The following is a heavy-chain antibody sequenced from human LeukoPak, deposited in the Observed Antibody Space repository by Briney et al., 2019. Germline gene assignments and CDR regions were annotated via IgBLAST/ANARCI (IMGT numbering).Heavy chain of an antibody. CDR2: IYHSGST. V-gene: IGHV4-4*02. D-gene: IGHD3-3*01. CDR1: GGSISSSNW. J-gene: IGHJ6*03. Sequence: PSGTLSLTCAVSGGSISSSNWWSWVRQPPGKGLEWIGEIYHSGSTNYNPSLKSRVTISVDTSKNQFSLKLSSVTAADTAVYYCARHRLNYDFWSGYPSYYYYYYMDVWGKGTTVTVSS. CDR3: ARHRLNYDFWSGYPSYYYYYYMDV.